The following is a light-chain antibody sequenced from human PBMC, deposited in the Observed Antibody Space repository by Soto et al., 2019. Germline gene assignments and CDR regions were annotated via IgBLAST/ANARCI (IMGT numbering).Light chain of an antibody. CDR2: KTS. CDR1: QSIDSW. CDR3: QQYKSFSLT. J-gene: IGKJ4*01. V-gene: IGKV1-5*03. Sequence: DIQMTQSPSTLSASVGDRVTITCRASQSIDSWLAWYQQKPGKAPKLMIYKTSTLESGVPSRFSGSGSGTEFSLTINSLQPDDVATYYCQQYKSFSLTLGGGTKVDI.